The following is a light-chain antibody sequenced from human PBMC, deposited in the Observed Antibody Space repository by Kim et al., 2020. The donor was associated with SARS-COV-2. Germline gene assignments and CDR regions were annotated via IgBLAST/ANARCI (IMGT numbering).Light chain of an antibody. J-gene: IGLJ1*01. V-gene: IGLV2-14*03. CDR2: DVR. CDR1: TSDVGGYNY. CDR3: SSFVGGSTYV. Sequence: GQSITISCTGTTSDVGGYNYVSWYQQHPGKAPKLLIYDVRYRPSGISDRFSGSKSGNSASLTISGLQTDDDADYYCSSFVGGSTYVFGTGTKVIVL.